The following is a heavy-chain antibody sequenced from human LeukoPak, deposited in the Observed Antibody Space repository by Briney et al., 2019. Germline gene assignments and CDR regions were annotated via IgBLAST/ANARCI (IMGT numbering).Heavy chain of an antibody. D-gene: IGHD5/OR15-5a*01. CDR3: ARGPVDAVFEVSTED. V-gene: IGHV1-8*01. CDR1: GYTFTSYD. CDR2: MNPNSGNT. J-gene: IGHJ6*02. Sequence: GASVKVSCTASGYTFTSYDINWVRQATGQGLEWMGWMNPNSGNTGYAQKFQGRVSMTRDTSISTAYMELSSLRSEDTAVYYCARGPVDAVFEVSTEDWGQGTTVTVSS.